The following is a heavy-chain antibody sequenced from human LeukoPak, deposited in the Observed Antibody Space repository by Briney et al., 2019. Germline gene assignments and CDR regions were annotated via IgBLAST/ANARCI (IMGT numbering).Heavy chain of an antibody. J-gene: IGHJ5*02. CDR1: GFTFSSYE. Sequence: QPGGSLRLSCAASGFTFSSYEMNWVRQAPGKGLEWISYISSSGSTIYYADSVKGRFTISRDNAKNSLYLQMNGLRAEDTAVYYCARDNEYGGNSFDPWGQGTLVTVSS. D-gene: IGHD4-23*01. CDR2: ISSSGSTI. V-gene: IGHV3-48*03. CDR3: ARDNEYGGNSFDP.